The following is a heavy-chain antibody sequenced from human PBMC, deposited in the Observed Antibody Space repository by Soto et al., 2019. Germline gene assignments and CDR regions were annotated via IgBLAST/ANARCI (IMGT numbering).Heavy chain of an antibody. CDR1: GFTFGSYS. CDR3: ARDLRAPLVATAMPYYMDV. J-gene: IGHJ6*03. CDR2: ILSSSGVI. V-gene: IGHV3-48*01. D-gene: IGHD2-21*02. Sequence: EVQLVESGGGLVQPGGSLRLSCAASGFTFGSYSMNWVRQAPGKGLEWVSFILSSSGVIYYADSVKGLFTISRDNAKNSRYLQMNSLRAEDTAVYYGARDLRAPLVATAMPYYMDVWGKGTTVTVS.